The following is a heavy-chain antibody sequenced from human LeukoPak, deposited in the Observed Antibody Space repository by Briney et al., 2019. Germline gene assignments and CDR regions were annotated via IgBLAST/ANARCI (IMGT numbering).Heavy chain of an antibody. CDR1: GYSFTSYW. D-gene: IGHD4-17*01. CDR3: ARADYGDQEAEYFQH. Sequence: PGESLKISCKGSGYSFTSYWIDWVRQMPGKGLEWMGIIYPGDSDTRYSPSFQGQVTISADKSISTAYLQWSSLKASDTAMYYCARADYGDQEAEYFQHWGQGTLVTVSS. V-gene: IGHV5-51*01. J-gene: IGHJ1*01. CDR2: IYPGDSDT.